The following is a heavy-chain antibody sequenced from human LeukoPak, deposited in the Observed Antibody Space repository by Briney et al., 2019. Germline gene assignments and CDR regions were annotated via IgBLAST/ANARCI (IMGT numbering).Heavy chain of an antibody. J-gene: IGHJ4*02. D-gene: IGHD4/OR15-4a*01. V-gene: IGHV3-7*01. CDR3: ARDTLGEGEDANYAVYYFDY. Sequence: GGSLRLSCAASGFRFNTYWMSWVRQAPGKGLEWVANIKQDGNEKYYADSVKGRFTISRDNGKNSLDLQMNSQRADDTAVYYCARDTLGEGEDANYAVYYFDYWGQGTVVTVSS. CDR1: GFRFNTYW. CDR2: IKQDGNEK.